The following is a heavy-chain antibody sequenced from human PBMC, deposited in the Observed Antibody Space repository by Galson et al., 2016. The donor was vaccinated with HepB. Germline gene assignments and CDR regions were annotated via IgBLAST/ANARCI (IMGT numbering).Heavy chain of an antibody. D-gene: IGHD4-23*01. Sequence: SLRLSCAASGFPFSTYSMIWVRQAPGKGLEWVSYISSSTTIYYADSVKGRFTISRDNAKNSLFLQMNSLRDEDTAIYYCARGRDAVVISTCFDYWGQGTLVTVSS. V-gene: IGHV3-48*02. J-gene: IGHJ4*02. CDR1: GFPFSTYS. CDR2: ISSSTTI. CDR3: ARGRDAVVISTCFDY.